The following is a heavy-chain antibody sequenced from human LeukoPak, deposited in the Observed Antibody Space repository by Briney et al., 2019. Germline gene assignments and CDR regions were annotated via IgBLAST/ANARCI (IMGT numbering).Heavy chain of an antibody. Sequence: SETLSLTCTVSGGSISTSDYYWSWIRQPSGRELQWLATVYYTGNTYYNPSLKSRLTISVDTSESHFSLMVNSVTAADTAVYYCARLTKTLNFDHWGQGTLVTVSS. J-gene: IGHJ4*02. CDR1: GGSISTSDYY. CDR2: VYYTGNT. V-gene: IGHV4-39*02. CDR3: ARLTKTLNFDH. D-gene: IGHD4-23*01.